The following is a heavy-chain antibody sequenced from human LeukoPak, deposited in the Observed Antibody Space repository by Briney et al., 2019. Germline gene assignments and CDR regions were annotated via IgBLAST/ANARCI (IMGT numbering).Heavy chain of an antibody. CDR2: IKQDGTEK. CDR3: ASRNYYDSSGYYYYYFDY. D-gene: IGHD3-22*01. CDR1: GLTFNDLW. V-gene: IGHV3-7*03. Sequence: GGSLRLSCAASGLTFNDLWMSWVRQAPGKGLEWVANIKQDGTEKYYVDSVKGRFTISRDNSKNTLYLQMNSLRAEDTAVYYCASRNYYDSSGYYYYYFDYWGQGILVTVSS. J-gene: IGHJ4*02.